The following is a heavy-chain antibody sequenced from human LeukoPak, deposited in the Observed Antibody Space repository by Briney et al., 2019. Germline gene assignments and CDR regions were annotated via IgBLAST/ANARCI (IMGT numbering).Heavy chain of an antibody. J-gene: IGHJ4*02. CDR3: ARHRKDIGFDS. CDR2: IYPDDSDT. Sequence: GESLKISCKGSGYSFSSYWIGWVRQMPGKGLEWMAIIYPDDSDTRYSPSFQGQVTISADKSVSTAYLQWSSLKASDTAMYYCARHRKDIGFDSWGQGTPVTVSS. D-gene: IGHD2-15*01. CDR1: GYSFSSYW. V-gene: IGHV5-51*01.